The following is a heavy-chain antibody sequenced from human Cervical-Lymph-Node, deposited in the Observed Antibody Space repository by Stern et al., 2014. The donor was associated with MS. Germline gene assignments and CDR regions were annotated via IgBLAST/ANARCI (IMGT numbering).Heavy chain of an antibody. CDR3: ARGELKEGLVRGMDV. J-gene: IGHJ6*02. CDR2: ILPIFRTE. D-gene: IGHD1-26*01. Sequence: QVQLVESGAEVKKPGSSVKVSCKASGGTFSSYAISWVRQAPGQGLEWKGGILPIFRTENYAQKFQGRVTITADESTSTAYMELSSLRSEDTAVYYCARGELKEGLVRGMDVWGQGTTVTVSS. CDR1: GGTFSSYA. V-gene: IGHV1-69*01.